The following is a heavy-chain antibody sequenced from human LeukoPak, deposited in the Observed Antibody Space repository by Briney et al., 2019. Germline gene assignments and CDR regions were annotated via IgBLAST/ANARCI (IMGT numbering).Heavy chain of an antibody. CDR1: GFTFSSYG. D-gene: IGHD1-26*01. Sequence: PGGSLRLSCAASGFTFSSYGMHWVRQAPGKGLEWVAVIWYDGSNKYYADSVKGRFTISRDNSKNTLYLQMNSLRAEDTAVYYCARAGGSYSYYYFDYWGQGTLVTVSS. V-gene: IGHV3-33*01. J-gene: IGHJ4*02. CDR2: IWYDGSNK. CDR3: ARAGGSYSYYYFDY.